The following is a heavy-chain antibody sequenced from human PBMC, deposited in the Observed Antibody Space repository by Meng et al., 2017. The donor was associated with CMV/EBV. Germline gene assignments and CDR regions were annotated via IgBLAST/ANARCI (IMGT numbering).Heavy chain of an antibody. CDR3: AKNLVVPVATPCYYYGMDV. V-gene: IGHV3-30*02. Sequence: GESLKISCAASGFTFSSYGMHWVRQAPGKGLEWVAFIRYDGSNKYYADSVKGRFTISRDNSKNTLYLQMNSLRAEDTGVYYCAKNLVVPVATPCYYYGMDVWGQGTTVTVSS. D-gene: IGHD2-2*01. CDR1: GFTFSSYG. CDR2: IRYDGSNK. J-gene: IGHJ6*02.